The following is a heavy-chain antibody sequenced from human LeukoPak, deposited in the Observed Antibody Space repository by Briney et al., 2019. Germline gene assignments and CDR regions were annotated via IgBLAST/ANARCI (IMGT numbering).Heavy chain of an antibody. CDR2: IYYSGST. J-gene: IGHJ4*02. CDR1: GVSISSYY. V-gene: IGHV4-59*08. CDR3: ARHGMGSSWLRVDY. D-gene: IGHD6-13*01. Sequence: SETLSLTCTVSGVSISSYYWSWIRQPPGKGLEGIGYIYYSGSTNYNPSLKSRVTISVDTSKNQFSLKLSSVTAADTAVYYCARHGMGSSWLRVDYWGQGTLVTVSS.